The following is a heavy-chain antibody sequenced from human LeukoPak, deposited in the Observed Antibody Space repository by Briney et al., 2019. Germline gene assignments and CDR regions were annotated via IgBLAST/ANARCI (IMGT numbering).Heavy chain of an antibody. CDR3: AREADDYGDYVVENWFDP. Sequence: AVKVSCKASGGTFSSYAISWVRPAPGQGREWMGGFIPIFGTANYAQKFQGRVTITADESTSTAYMEQSSLRSEDTAVYYCAREADDYGDYVVENWFDPWGQGTLVTVSS. D-gene: IGHD4-17*01. CDR2: FIPIFGTA. J-gene: IGHJ5*02. V-gene: IGHV1-69*13. CDR1: GGTFSSYA.